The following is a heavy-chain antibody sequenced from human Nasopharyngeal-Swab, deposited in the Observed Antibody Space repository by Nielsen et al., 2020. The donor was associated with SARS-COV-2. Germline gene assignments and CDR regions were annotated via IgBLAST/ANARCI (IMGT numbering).Heavy chain of an antibody. CDR2: ISGDSDTT. J-gene: IGHJ6*02. D-gene: IGHD5-12*01. CDR3: AKDRDSGDDSEEYYHYYGMDV. V-gene: IGHV3-23*01. Sequence: GESLKISCAASGFTFSSYAISWVRQAPGKGLEWVSVISGDSDTTYYADSVRGRFTISRDNSKNTLTLQMNNLRAEDTAIYYCAKDRDSGDDSEEYYHYYGMDVWGQGAPVTVSS. CDR1: GFTFSSYA.